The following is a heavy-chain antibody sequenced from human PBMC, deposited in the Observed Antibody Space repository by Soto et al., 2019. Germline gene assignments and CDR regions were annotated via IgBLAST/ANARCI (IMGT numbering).Heavy chain of an antibody. V-gene: IGHV3-23*01. CDR1: GFTFSSYA. Sequence: GCSLELSCAASGFTFSSYAMSWVRQAPGKGLEWVSAISGSGGSTYYADSVKGRFTISRDNSKNTLYLQMNSLRAEDTAVYYCAKEVVRPNDAFDIWGQGTMVTVSS. CDR2: ISGSGGST. CDR3: AKEVVRPNDAFDI. J-gene: IGHJ3*02.